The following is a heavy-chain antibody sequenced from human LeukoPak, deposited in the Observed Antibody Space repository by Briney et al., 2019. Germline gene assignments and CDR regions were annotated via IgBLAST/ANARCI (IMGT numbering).Heavy chain of an antibody. J-gene: IGHJ4*02. V-gene: IGHV1-46*01. CDR1: GYTFTRYY. CDR2: INPSGGST. Sequence: GASVKVSCKASGYTFTRYYMHWVRPAPGQGLEWMGIINPSGGSTSYAQKFQGRVTMTRDTSTSTVYMELSSLRSEDTAVYYCARWDASWVTALDYWGQGTLVTVSS. CDR3: ARWDASWVTALDY. D-gene: IGHD2-21*02.